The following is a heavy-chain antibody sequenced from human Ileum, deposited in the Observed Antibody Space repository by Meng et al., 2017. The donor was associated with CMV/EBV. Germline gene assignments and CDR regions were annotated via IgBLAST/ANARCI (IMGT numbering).Heavy chain of an antibody. CDR3: ARETNWQYVY. CDR2: MYHSGSS. Sequence: LSCTVSGYSISSGYYWGWIRQSPGKGLEWIGSMYHSGSSYYNPSLKSRVTISLDTSRNQFSLNLTSVTAADTGVYYSARETNWQYVYWGQGTLVTVSS. D-gene: IGHD1-1*01. J-gene: IGHJ4*02. CDR1: GYSISSGYY. V-gene: IGHV4-38-2*02.